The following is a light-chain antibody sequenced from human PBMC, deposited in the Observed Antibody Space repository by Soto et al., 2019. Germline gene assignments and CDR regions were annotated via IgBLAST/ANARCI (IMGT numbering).Light chain of an antibody. J-gene: IGKJ2*01. Sequence: EIVLTQSPATLSLSPGERATVSCRASQNVYFYLAWYQQKPGQAPRLLIYDASNRATGIPTRFSGSGSGTDFTLTISSLEPEDFAVYFCHQYGTSPNTFGQGTKLEIK. CDR2: DAS. CDR1: QNVYFY. V-gene: IGKV3-11*01. CDR3: HQYGTSPNT.